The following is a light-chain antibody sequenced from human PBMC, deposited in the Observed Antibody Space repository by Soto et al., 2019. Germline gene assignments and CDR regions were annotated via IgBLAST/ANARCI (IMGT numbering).Light chain of an antibody. Sequence: EIVLPQYPGTLSLSPGERAILSCRASQSVSSNYLGWYQQKPGQAPRLLIYGASNRATGIPDRFSGSGSETDFTLTISRLEPEDFAVYYCQQYGSSSTWTFGQGTKVDI. CDR1: QSVSSNY. CDR3: QQYGSSSTWT. CDR2: GAS. J-gene: IGKJ1*01. V-gene: IGKV3-20*01.